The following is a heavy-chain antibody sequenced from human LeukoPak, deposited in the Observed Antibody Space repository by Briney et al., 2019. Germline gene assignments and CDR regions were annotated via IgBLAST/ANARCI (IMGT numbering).Heavy chain of an antibody. V-gene: IGHV1-69*13. D-gene: IGHD5-18*01. Sequence: ASVKVSCKAPGGTFSSYAISWVRQAPGQGLEWMGGIIPIFGTANYAQKFQGRVTITADESTSTAYMELSSLRSEDTAVYYCATINTAMVGYYGMDVWGQGTTVTVSS. CDR2: IIPIFGTA. J-gene: IGHJ6*02. CDR3: ATINTAMVGYYGMDV. CDR1: GGTFSSYA.